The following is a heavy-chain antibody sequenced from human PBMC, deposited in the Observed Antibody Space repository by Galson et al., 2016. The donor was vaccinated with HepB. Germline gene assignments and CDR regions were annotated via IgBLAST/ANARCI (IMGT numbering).Heavy chain of an antibody. Sequence: CAISGDSVSSNSTSWNWIRQSPSRGLEWLGRTYYRSNWYHDYAVSVKSRITINPDTSKNQFSLQLDSVTPEDTAVYYCARDAEKSRSDSDTSGFYYGGWSFDYWGQGSQVTVSS. CDR3: ARDAEKSRSDSDTSGFYYGGWSFDY. CDR1: GDSVSSNSTS. V-gene: IGHV6-1*01. CDR2: TYYRSNWYH. J-gene: IGHJ4*02. D-gene: IGHD3-22*01.